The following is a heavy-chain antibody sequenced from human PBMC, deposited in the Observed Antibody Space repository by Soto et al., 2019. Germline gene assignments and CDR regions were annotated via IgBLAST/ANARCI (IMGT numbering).Heavy chain of an antibody. CDR2: VHISGHS. V-gene: IGHV4-4*02. D-gene: IGHD6-6*01. CDR1: FGSVLAPDW. J-gene: IGHJ5*01. Sequence: SAPLSLTCTLSFGSVLAPDWWNLVRQSPDPGLEWIAEVHISGHSDYNPSLRSRVSVSIDSSKNQFYLNLNSVTAADTAIYYCSTGRSARYPHN. CDR3: STGRSARYPHN.